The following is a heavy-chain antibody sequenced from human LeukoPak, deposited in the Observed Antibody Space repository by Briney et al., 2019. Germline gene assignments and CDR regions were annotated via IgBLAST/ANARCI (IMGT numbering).Heavy chain of an antibody. Sequence: GGSPRLSCAASGFTFDDYAMHWVRQAPGKGLEWVSGISWNSGSIGYADSVKGRFTISRDNAKNSLYLQMKSLRAEDTAVYYCARTRWLQLRYFVYWGQGTLVTVSS. J-gene: IGHJ4*02. CDR2: ISWNSGSI. CDR1: GFTFDDYA. D-gene: IGHD5-24*01. CDR3: ARTRWLQLRYFVY. V-gene: IGHV3-9*01.